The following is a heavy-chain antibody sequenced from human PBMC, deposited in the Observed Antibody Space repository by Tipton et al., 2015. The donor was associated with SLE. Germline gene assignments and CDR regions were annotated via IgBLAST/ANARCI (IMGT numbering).Heavy chain of an antibody. CDR3: ARGSDTVSRTFDI. Sequence: TLSLTCTVSGDSIGSYYWSWIRQPAGKGLEWIGRMYNGGSTNYNPSLKSRVTMSVDTSKNHFSLKLSSVTAADTAVYYCARGSDTVSRTFDIWGQGKMVTVSS. V-gene: IGHV4-4*07. CDR1: GDSIGSYY. D-gene: IGHD3-16*01. J-gene: IGHJ3*02. CDR2: MYNGGST.